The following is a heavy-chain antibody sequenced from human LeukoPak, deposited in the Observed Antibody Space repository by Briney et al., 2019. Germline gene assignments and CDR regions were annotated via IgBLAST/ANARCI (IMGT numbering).Heavy chain of an antibody. J-gene: IGHJ6*03. CDR3: ARGFPHYYDILTGYRYYYYMDV. CDR1: GYTFTSCD. D-gene: IGHD3-9*01. CDR2: MNPNSGNT. Sequence: ASVKVSCKASGYTFTSCDINWVRQATGQGLEWMGWMNPNSGNTGYAQKFQGRVTITRNTSIGTAYMELSSLRSEDTAVYYCARGFPHYYDILTGYRYYYYMDVXGKGXTVTVX. V-gene: IGHV1-8*03.